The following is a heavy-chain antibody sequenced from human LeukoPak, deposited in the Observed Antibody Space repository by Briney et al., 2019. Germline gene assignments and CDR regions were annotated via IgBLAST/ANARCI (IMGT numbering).Heavy chain of an antibody. CDR2: INPSGGST. D-gene: IGHD6-6*01. Sequence: ASVKVSCKASGYTFTSYYMHWVRQAPGQGLEWMGIINPSGGSTSYAQKFQGRVTMTRDTSTSTVYVELSSLRSEDTAVYYCAIRQQLAAPDYWGQGTLVTVSS. V-gene: IGHV1-46*01. CDR3: AIRQQLAAPDY. J-gene: IGHJ4*02. CDR1: GYTFTSYY.